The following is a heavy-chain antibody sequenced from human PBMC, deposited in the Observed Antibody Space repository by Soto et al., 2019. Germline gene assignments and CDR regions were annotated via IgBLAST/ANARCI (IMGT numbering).Heavy chain of an antibody. Sequence: QVQLVQSGAEVKKPGASVKVSCKASGYTFTSYGISWVRQAPGQGLEWMGWISAYNGNTNYAQKLQGRVTMTTDTSTSTAYMELSSLRSDDTAVYYCARLEGPTPQEDADYYYYGMDVWGQGTTVTVSS. CDR3: ARLEGPTPQEDADYYYYGMDV. V-gene: IGHV1-18*01. CDR2: ISAYNGNT. CDR1: GYTFTSYG. J-gene: IGHJ6*02.